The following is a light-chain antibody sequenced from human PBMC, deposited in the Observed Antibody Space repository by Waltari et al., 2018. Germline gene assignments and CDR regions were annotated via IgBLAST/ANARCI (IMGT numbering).Light chain of an antibody. Sequence: QAALTQPPSVSGSPGQSVTIPCTGTRTDIGAYKYVSWYRQYPGTAPKLMIFEVSKRPSGVSDRFSGSKSGNTASLTISGLRTEDEADYYCCSFAATYTLFGGGTRLTVL. CDR3: CSFAATYTL. V-gene: IGLV2-11*01. J-gene: IGLJ2*01. CDR1: RTDIGAYKY. CDR2: EVS.